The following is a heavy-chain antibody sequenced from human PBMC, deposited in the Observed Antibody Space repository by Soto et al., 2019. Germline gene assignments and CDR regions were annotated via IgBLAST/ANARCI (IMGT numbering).Heavy chain of an antibody. D-gene: IGHD3-22*01. CDR3: ARVDYYDSSGYTMYYFDY. CDR2: IYYSGST. CDR1: GGSISSGGYY. J-gene: IGHJ4*02. V-gene: IGHV4-31*03. Sequence: SETLSLTCTVSGGSISSGGYYWSWIRQHPGKGLEWIGYIYYSGSTYYNPSLKGRVTISVDTSKNQFSLKLSSVTAADTAVYYCARVDYYDSSGYTMYYFDYWGQGTLVTVSS.